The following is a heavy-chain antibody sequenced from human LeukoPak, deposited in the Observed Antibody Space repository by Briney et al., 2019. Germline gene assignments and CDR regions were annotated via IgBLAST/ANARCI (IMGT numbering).Heavy chain of an antibody. CDR1: GFTFSSYE. J-gene: IGHJ4*02. V-gene: IGHV3-48*03. CDR3: ATLHPWGQWLVPY. D-gene: IGHD6-19*01. Sequence: GGSLRLSCAASGFTFSSYEMNWVRQAPGKGLEWVSYISSSGSTIYYADSLKGRFTISRDNAKNSLYLQMNSLRAEDTAIYYCATLHPWGQWLVPYWGQGTLVTVSS. CDR2: ISSSGSTI.